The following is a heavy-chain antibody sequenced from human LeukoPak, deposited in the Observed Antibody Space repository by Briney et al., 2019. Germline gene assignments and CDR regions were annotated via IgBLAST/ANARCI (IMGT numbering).Heavy chain of an antibody. CDR3: ARVGRGGYVSY. J-gene: IGHJ4*02. CDR2: ISSSSSYI. CDR1: GFTFSSYS. D-gene: IGHD5-24*01. V-gene: IGHV3-21*01. Sequence: PGGSLRLSCAASGFTFSSYSMNWVRQAPGKGLEWVSSISSSSSYIYYADSVKGRFTISRDNAKNSLYLQTNSLRAEDTAVYYCARVGRGGYVSYWGQGTLVTVSS.